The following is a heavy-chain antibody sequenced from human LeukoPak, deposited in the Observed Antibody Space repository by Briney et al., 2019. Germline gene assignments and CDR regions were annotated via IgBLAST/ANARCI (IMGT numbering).Heavy chain of an antibody. CDR1: GLTFSSYN. Sequence: GGSLRLSCAASGLTFSSYNMNWVRQAPGKGLEWVSSISSSSSYIYYADSVKGRFTISRDNAKKSLYLQMSSLRAEDTAVYYCARDHELYCSGGSCSRMDVWGKGTTVTISS. CDR3: ARDHELYCSGGSCSRMDV. D-gene: IGHD2-15*01. J-gene: IGHJ6*03. V-gene: IGHV3-21*01. CDR2: ISSSSSYI.